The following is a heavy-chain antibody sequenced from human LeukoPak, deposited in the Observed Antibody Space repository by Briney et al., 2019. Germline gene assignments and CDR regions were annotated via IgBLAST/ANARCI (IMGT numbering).Heavy chain of an antibody. D-gene: IGHD4-17*01. CDR3: ARPAEVIDGDYDAFDI. Sequence: SVKVSCKASGGTFSSYAISWVRQAPGQGLEWMGRIIPIFGTANYAQKFQGRVTSTTDESTSTAYMELSSLRSEDTAVYYCARPAEVIDGDYDAFDIWGQGTMVTVSS. V-gene: IGHV1-69*05. CDR1: GGTFSSYA. CDR2: IIPIFGTA. J-gene: IGHJ3*02.